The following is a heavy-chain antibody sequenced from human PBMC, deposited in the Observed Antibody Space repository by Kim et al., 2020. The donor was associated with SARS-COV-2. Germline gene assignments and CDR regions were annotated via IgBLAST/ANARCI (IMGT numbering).Heavy chain of an antibody. J-gene: IGHJ4*02. CDR2: IYYSGST. D-gene: IGHD3-22*01. CDR3: ARGQGLITMIVVVGGAFDY. CDR1: GGSISSGGYY. Sequence: SETLSLTCTVSGGSISSGGYYWSWIRQHPGKGLECIGYIYYSGSTYYNPSLKSRVTISVDTSKNLFSLKLSSVTAADTAVYYCARGQGLITMIVVVGGAFDYWGQGTLVTVSS. V-gene: IGHV4-31*03.